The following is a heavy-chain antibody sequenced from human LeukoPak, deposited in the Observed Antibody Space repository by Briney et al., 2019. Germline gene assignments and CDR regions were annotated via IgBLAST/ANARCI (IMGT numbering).Heavy chain of an antibody. J-gene: IGHJ4*02. CDR2: INPNSGDT. Sequence: ASVKVSCKASGYTFTGYYIQWVRQAPGQGLEWMGWINPNSGDTNYAQKFQGRVALTRDTSISTAYMELSRLRPDDTAVYYCTREDYWGQGTLITVSS. V-gene: IGHV1-2*02. CDR3: TREDY. CDR1: GYTFTGYY.